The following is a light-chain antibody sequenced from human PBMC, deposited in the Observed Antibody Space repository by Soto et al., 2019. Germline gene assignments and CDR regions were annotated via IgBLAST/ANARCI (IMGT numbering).Light chain of an antibody. Sequence: DIQMTQSPSTLSGSVGDRVTITCRASQTISSWLAWYQQKPGKAPKLLIYKASTLKSGVPSRFSGSGSGTEFTLTIRSLQTDDFANYYCQHYNSYSEAFGQGTNVELK. CDR1: QTISSW. CDR3: QHYNSYSEA. J-gene: IGKJ1*01. CDR2: KAS. V-gene: IGKV1-5*03.